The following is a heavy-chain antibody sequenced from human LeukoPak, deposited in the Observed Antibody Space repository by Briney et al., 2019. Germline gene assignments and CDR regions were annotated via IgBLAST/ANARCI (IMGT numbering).Heavy chain of an antibody. Sequence: PGGSLRLSCVASGFTFSSYGMHWVRQAPGKGPEWVAVIWYDGTNKYYADSVKGRFTISRDNSKNTLYLQMNSLRAEDTAVYYCARPRIGYGEFDYWGQGTLVTVSS. D-gene: IGHD2-15*01. CDR1: GFTFSSYG. V-gene: IGHV3-33*01. J-gene: IGHJ4*02. CDR3: ARPRIGYGEFDY. CDR2: IWYDGTNK.